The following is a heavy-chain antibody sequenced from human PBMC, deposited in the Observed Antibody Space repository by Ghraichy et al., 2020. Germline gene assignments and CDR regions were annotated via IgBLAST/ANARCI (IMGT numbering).Heavy chain of an antibody. J-gene: IGHJ6*02. CDR2: ITSSSRFI. CDR1: GFSLSTYS. Sequence: SLRLSCVGSGFSLSTYSMNWVRQAPGKGLEWVSYITSSSRFISYAESVKGRFTVSRDNAQNSLFLQMKSLRDEDTAVYYCARGSTVVRYYYYDGMDVWGQGTTVTVSS. CDR3: ARGSTVVRYYYYDGMDV. D-gene: IGHD4-23*01. V-gene: IGHV3-48*02.